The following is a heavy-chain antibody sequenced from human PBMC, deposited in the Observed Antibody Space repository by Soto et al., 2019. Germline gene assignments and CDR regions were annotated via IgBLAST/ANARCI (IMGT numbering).Heavy chain of an antibody. J-gene: IGHJ4*02. CDR3: AKDRGYSGSYGFDY. Sequence: EVQLLESGGGLVQPGGSLRLSCAASGFTFSNYAMSWVRQAPGKGLEWVSGISGSGDTTYADSAKGRLTISRDNSKNTVHLQMNSLRAEDTAVYYCAKDRGYSGSYGFDYWGQGTLVTVSS. CDR1: GFTFSNYA. V-gene: IGHV3-23*01. D-gene: IGHD1-26*01. CDR2: ISGSGDTT.